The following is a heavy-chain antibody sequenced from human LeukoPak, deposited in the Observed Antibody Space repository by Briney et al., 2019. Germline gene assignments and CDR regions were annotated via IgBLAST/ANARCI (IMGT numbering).Heavy chain of an antibody. CDR1: GGSISSYY. V-gene: IGHV4-59*01. CDR3: ARRGYSYGFGVYFDY. CDR2: IYYSGST. D-gene: IGHD5-18*01. J-gene: IGHJ4*02. Sequence: SETLSLTCTVSGGSISSYYWSWIRQPPGKGLEWIGYIYYSGSTNYNPSLKSRVTISVDTSKNQFSLKLSSVTAADTAVYYCARRGYSYGFGVYFDYWGQGTLVTVSS.